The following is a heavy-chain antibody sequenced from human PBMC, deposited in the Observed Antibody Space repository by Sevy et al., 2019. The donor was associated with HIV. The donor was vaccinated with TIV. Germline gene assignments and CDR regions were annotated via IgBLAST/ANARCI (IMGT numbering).Heavy chain of an antibody. J-gene: IGHJ4*02. CDR3: ARVGVGGSLFCDY. D-gene: IGHD1-26*01. CDR1: GFTFSSYW. V-gene: IGHV3-7*01. CDR2: IKQDGSEK. Sequence: GESLKISCAASGFTFSSYWMSWVRQAPGKGLEWVANIKQDGSEKYYVDSVKGRFTISRDNAKNSLYLQMNSLRAEDRAVDYCARVGVGGSLFCDYWGQGTLVTVSS.